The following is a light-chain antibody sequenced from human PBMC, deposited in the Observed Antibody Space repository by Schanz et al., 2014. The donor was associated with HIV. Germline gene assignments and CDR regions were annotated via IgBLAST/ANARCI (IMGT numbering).Light chain of an antibody. J-gene: IGKJ1*01. CDR2: GAS. CDR1: ESVSSSL. Sequence: DIVLTQSPGTLSLSPGERATLSCRASESVSSSLLAWYQQTPGQPPRLLIYGASIRATDIPDRFSGSGSGTDFTLTISRVEPEDYAVYYCQQYGSSPWTFGQGTRVDVK. CDR3: QQYGSSPWT. V-gene: IGKV3-20*01.